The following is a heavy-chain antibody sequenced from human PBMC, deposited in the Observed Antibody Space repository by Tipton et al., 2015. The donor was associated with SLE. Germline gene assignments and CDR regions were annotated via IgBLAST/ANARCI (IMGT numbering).Heavy chain of an antibody. D-gene: IGHD3-16*01. Sequence: SLRLSCAASGFTFSSYAMHWVRQAPGKGLEWVAVISYDGSNKYYADSVKGRFTISRDNSKNTLYLQMNSLRAEDTAVYYCARSLISITGRDAFDIWGQGTMVTVSS. CDR3: ARSLISITGRDAFDI. J-gene: IGHJ3*02. CDR1: GFTFSSYA. CDR2: ISYDGSNK. V-gene: IGHV3-30-3*01.